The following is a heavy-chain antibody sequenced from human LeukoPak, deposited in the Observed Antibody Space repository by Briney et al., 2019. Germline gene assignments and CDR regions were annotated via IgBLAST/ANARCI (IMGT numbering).Heavy chain of an antibody. Sequence: SETLSLTCAVYGGSFSGYYWNWVRQSPGRGLEWIGEINHSGRTNYNPSLKSRVIVSVDTSKNQFSLNLTSVTAADTAVYYCASQPRTLIRGVIPTLPNWGQGTLVTVSS. CDR2: INHSGRT. CDR3: ASQPRTLIRGVIPTLPN. D-gene: IGHD3-10*01. CDR1: GGSFSGYY. V-gene: IGHV4-34*01. J-gene: IGHJ4*02.